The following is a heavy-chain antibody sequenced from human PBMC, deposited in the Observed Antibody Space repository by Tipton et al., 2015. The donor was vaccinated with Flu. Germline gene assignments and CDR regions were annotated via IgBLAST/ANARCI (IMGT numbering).Heavy chain of an antibody. CDR1: GGSISSGGYY. CDR3: ARGGATGEDYFDY. V-gene: IGHV4-31*03. CDR2: IYYSGST. Sequence: TLSLTCTVSGGSISSGGYYWSWIRQHPGKGLEWIGYIYYSGSTYYNPSLKSRVTISVDPSKNQFSLKLSSVTAADTAVYYCARGGATGEDYFDYWGQGTLVTVSS. D-gene: IGHD5-12*01. J-gene: IGHJ4*02.